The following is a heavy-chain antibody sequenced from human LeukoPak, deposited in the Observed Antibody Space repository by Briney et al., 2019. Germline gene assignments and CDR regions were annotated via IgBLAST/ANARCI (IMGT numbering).Heavy chain of an antibody. CDR3: ARVAAAGARYYYYYMDV. Sequence: GGSLRLSCAASGFTFDDYGMNWVRQAPGKGLEWVSGINWNGGSTGYADSVKGRFTISRDNAKNSLYLQMNSLRAEDTALYYCARVAAAGARYYYYYMDVWGKGTTVTVSS. D-gene: IGHD6-13*01. J-gene: IGHJ6*03. V-gene: IGHV3-20*04. CDR2: INWNGGST. CDR1: GFTFDDYG.